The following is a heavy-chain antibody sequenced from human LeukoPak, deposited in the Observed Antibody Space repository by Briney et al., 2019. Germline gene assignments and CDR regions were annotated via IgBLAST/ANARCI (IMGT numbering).Heavy chain of an antibody. D-gene: IGHD2-15*01. V-gene: IGHV4-34*01. Sequence: SETLSLTCAVYGESFSGYYWSWIRQPPGKGLEWIGEINHSGNTNYNPSLKSRVTISLDTSKDQFSLRLSSVTAADTAVYYCARDPWEGDCSGDSCYGYWGQGTLVTVSS. CDR3: ARDPWEGDCSGDSCYGY. J-gene: IGHJ4*02. CDR2: INHSGNT. CDR1: GESFSGYY.